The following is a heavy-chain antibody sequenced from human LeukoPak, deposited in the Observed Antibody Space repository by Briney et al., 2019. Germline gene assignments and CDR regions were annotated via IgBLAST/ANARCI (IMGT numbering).Heavy chain of an antibody. CDR1: GGSLSSYY. CDR2: FYYSGST. V-gene: IGHV4-59*08. J-gene: IGHJ6*02. Sequence: PSETLSLTCTVSGGSLSSYYWSWIRQPPGKGLEWIGYFYYSGSTNYNPSLKSRVTISVDTSKNQFSLKLSSVTAADTAVYYCARWATLYGMDVWGQGTTVTVSS. CDR3: ARWATLYGMDV.